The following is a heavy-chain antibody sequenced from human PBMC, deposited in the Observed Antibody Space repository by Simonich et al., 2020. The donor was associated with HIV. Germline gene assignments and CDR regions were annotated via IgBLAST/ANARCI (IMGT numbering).Heavy chain of an antibody. CDR3: ARMNWANDPFDY. CDR2: INYSVST. Sequence: VQLKESGPGLVKPAETLSLTCTVSGVLIRNYYWSWVRQPPGKELEGLGCINYSVSTIYNPSLKSRVTISVETSKNNFSLKLSSVTAADMAVYTCARMNWANDPFDYWGQGTLVTVS. J-gene: IGHJ4*02. CDR1: GVLIRNYY. D-gene: IGHD7-27*01. V-gene: IGHV4-59*08.